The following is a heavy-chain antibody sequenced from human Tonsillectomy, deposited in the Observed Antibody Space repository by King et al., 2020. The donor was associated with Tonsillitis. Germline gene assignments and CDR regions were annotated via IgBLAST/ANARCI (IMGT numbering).Heavy chain of an antibody. V-gene: IGHV3-74*01. CDR1: GFTFSSYW. CDR3: TRVRKVGFDAFDI. J-gene: IGHJ3*02. CDR2: IKSDGRST. D-gene: IGHD3-10*01. Sequence: VQLVESGGGLVQPGGSLRLSCAASGFTFSSYWMHWVRQAPGKGLVWVSRIKSDGRSTSYAYSVKGRFTLSRDNAKNTLYLQMNSLRAEDTAVYFCTRVRKVGFDAFDIWGQGTMVTVA.